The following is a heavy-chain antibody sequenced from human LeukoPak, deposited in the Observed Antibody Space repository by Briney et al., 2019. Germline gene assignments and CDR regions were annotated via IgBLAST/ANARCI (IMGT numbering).Heavy chain of an antibody. CDR2: INHSGNT. CDR1: GGSISSYY. Sequence: KTSETLSLTCTVSGGSISSYYWSWIRQPAGKGLEWIGEINHSGNTNYNPSLKSRVTISVDTSKNQFSLKLSSVTAADTAVYYCARGYYLSGWGQGTMVTVSS. D-gene: IGHD3-10*01. J-gene: IGHJ3*01. CDR3: ARGYYLSG. V-gene: IGHV4-34*01.